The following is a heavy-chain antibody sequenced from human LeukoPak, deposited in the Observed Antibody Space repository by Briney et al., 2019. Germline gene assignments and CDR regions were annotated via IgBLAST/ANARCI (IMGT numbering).Heavy chain of an antibody. J-gene: IGHJ6*02. Sequence: GGSLRLSCAASGFIFSGSAMHWVRQASGKGLEWVGRIRSKADSYATAYAASVKGRFIISRDDSRNTAYLQMNSLKTEDTAVYYCTRLSMVSTDYYCGLDVWGQGTTVTVSS. V-gene: IGHV3-73*01. D-gene: IGHD3-10*01. CDR1: GFIFSGSA. CDR3: TRLSMVSTDYYCGLDV. CDR2: IRSKADSYAT.